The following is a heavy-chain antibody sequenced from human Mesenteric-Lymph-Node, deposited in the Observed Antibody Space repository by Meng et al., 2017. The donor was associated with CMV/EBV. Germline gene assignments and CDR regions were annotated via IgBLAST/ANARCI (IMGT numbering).Heavy chain of an antibody. J-gene: IGHJ5*02. V-gene: IGHV1-18*01. Sequence: ASVKVSCKASGYTFTSYGISWVRQAPGQGLEWMGWISAYNGNTNYAQKLQGRVTMTTDTSTSTAYMELRSLRSDDTAVYYCARDRYCSSTSCYLGTTQFDPWGQGTLVTVSS. D-gene: IGHD2-2*01. CDR3: ARDRYCSSTSCYLGTTQFDP. CDR2: ISAYNGNT. CDR1: GYTFTSYG.